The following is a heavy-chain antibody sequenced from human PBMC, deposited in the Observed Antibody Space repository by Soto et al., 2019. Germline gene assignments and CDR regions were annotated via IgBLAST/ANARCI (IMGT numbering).Heavy chain of an antibody. CDR2: VYPGDSET. CDR1: GYNFTNFW. V-gene: IGHV5-51*04. D-gene: IGHD4-4*01. J-gene: IGHJ6*03. CDR3: ARQKQDDYNNYYYIQYLDV. Sequence: EVQLVQSGAEVKKPGDSLKISCQTSGYNFTNFWIGWVRQMPGKGLEWRGLVYPGDSETRYSPSFQGQVTISVAKPITTVYLQWNILKASDTAIYFCARQKQDDYNNYYYIQYLDVWGKGTTVTVSS.